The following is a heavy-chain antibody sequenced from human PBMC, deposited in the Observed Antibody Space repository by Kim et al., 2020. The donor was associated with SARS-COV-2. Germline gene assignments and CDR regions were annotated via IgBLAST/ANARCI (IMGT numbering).Heavy chain of an antibody. Sequence: KCRFTIPRDNAKNSLYLQMNSLRAEDTAVYYCARDLCSGGSCYYYYGMDVWGQGTTVTVSS. V-gene: IGHV3-11*06. CDR3: ARDLCSGGSCYYYYGMDV. D-gene: IGHD2-15*01. J-gene: IGHJ6*02.